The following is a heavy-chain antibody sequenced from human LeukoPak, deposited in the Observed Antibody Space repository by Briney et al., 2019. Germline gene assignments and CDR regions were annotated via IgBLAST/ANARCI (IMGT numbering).Heavy chain of an antibody. CDR3: ARHPGGVVGASFYYGMDV. CDR1: GGSISSYY. D-gene: IGHD2-15*01. V-gene: IGHV4-59*08. Sequence: PSETLSLTCTVSGGSISSYYWSWIRQPPGKGLEWIGYIYYSGSTNYNPSLKSRVTISVETSKNQFSLKLSSVTAADTAVYYCARHPGGVVGASFYYGMDVWGQGTTVTVSS. J-gene: IGHJ6*02. CDR2: IYYSGST.